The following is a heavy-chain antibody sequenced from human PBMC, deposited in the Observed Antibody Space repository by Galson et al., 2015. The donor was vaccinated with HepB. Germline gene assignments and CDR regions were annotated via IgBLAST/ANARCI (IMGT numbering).Heavy chain of an antibody. CDR3: ARRDYYDSSGYYGFDY. Sequence: SETLSLTCAVSGGSISSSNWWSWVRQPPGKGLEWIGEIYHSGSTNYNPSLKSRVTISVDKSKNQFSLKLSSVTAADTAVYYCARRDYYDSSGYYGFDYWGQGTLVTVSS. CDR2: IYHSGST. CDR1: GGSISSSNW. J-gene: IGHJ4*02. V-gene: IGHV4-4*02. D-gene: IGHD3-22*01.